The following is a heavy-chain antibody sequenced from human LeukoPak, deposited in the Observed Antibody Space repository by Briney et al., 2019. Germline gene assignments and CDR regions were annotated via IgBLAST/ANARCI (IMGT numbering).Heavy chain of an antibody. D-gene: IGHD3-22*01. V-gene: IGHV3-23*01. CDR1: GFTFSSYA. CDR3: AKAKSYYYDSSGYYTAANDY. J-gene: IGHJ4*02. CDR2: ISASVSST. Sequence: GGSLRLSCAASGFTFSSYAMSWVRQAPGKGLEWVSAISASVSSTYYADSVKGRFTISRDNSKNTLYLQMNSLRAEDTAVYYCAKAKSYYYDSSGYYTAANDYWGQGTLVTVSS.